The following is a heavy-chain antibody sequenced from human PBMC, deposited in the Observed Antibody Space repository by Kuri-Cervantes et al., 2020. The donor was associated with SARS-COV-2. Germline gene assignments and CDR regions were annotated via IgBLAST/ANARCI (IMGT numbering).Heavy chain of an antibody. CDR3: ATPRTGYSSSWGAFDI. Sequence: ASVKVSCKASGYTFTSYGISWVRQAPGQGLEWMGWISAYNGNTNYAQKLQGRVTMTTDTSTSTAYMELSSLRSEGTAVYYCATPRTGYSSSWGAFDIWGQGTMVTSSS. J-gene: IGHJ3*02. V-gene: IGHV1-18*01. CDR1: GYTFTSYG. CDR2: ISAYNGNT. D-gene: IGHD6-13*01.